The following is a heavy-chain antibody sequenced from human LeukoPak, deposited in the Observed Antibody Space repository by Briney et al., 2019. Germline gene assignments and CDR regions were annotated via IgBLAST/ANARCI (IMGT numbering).Heavy chain of an antibody. CDR1: GGSISSGSYY. CDR2: IYTGGST. V-gene: IGHV4-61*02. CDR3: ARSPWDSSGYPNWFDP. Sequence: SQTLSLTCTVSGGSISSGSYYWSWIRQPAGKGLEWIGRIYTGGSTNYNPSLKSRVTISVDTSKNQFSLKLSSVTAADTAVYYCARSPWDSSGYPNWFDPWGQGTLVTVSS. D-gene: IGHD3-22*01. J-gene: IGHJ5*02.